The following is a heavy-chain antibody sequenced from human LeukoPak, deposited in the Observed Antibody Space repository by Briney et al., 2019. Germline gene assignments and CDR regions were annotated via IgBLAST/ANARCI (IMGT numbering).Heavy chain of an antibody. J-gene: IGHJ3*02. CDR2: IYYSGST. CDR3: ARDFGGYSGLDAFDI. Sequence: PSETLSLTCTVSGGSISSSSHYWSWIRQPPGKGLEWIGYIYYSGSTNYNPSLKSRVTISVDTPKNQFSLKLSSVTAADTAVYYCARDFGGYSGLDAFDIWGQGTMVTVSS. D-gene: IGHD5-12*01. V-gene: IGHV4-61*01. CDR1: GGSISSSSHY.